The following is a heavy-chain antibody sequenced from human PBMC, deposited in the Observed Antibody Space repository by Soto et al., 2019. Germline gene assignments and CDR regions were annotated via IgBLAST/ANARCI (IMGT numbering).Heavy chain of an antibody. V-gene: IGHV3-23*01. CDR3: ARTIVGGVVHAFDF. Sequence: EVQRLESGGGLVQPGGSLRLSCAASGFTFSSYARNWVRQAPGQGLEWVSTVSDSGGSTYYADSVQGRFTISRDNSKNTLFLHMNSLGAEDTAIYYCARTIVGGVVHAFDFWGQGTLVTVSS. J-gene: IGHJ4*02. CDR1: GFTFSSYA. CDR2: VSDSGGST. D-gene: IGHD1-26*01.